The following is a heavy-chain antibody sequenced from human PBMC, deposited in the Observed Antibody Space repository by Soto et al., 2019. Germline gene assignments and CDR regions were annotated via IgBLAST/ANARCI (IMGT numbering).Heavy chain of an antibody. CDR3: ARDGPYYYASRMDV. D-gene: IGHD3-10*01. CDR2: LHSGGDT. V-gene: IGHV3-53*04. J-gene: IGHJ6*02. Sequence: EVQLVESGGGLVQPGGSLRLSCAASGIPVSSNYMTWVRQAPGKGLEWVSVLHSGGDTYYANSVKVRFTISRHDSTNTLFLQMNSLTADDTAVYYCARDGPYYYASRMDVWGQGTTVTVSS. CDR1: GIPVSSNY.